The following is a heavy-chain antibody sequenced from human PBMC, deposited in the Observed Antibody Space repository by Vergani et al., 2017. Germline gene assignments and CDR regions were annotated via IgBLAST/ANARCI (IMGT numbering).Heavy chain of an antibody. CDR2: INHSGST. CDR1: GGSFSGYY. Sequence: QVQLQQWGAGLLKPSETLSLTCAVYGGSFSGYYWSWIRQPPGKGLEWIGEINHSGSTNYNPSLKSRVTISVDTSKNQFSLKLSSVTAADTAVYYCARGIRDYYGSGSYAEAAPDYWGQGTLVTVSS. CDR3: ARGIRDYYGSGSYAEAAPDY. J-gene: IGHJ4*02. D-gene: IGHD3-10*01. V-gene: IGHV4-34*01.